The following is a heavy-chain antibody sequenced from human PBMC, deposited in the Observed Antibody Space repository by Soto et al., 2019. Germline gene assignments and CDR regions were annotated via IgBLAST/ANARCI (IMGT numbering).Heavy chain of an antibody. V-gene: IGHV3-23*01. J-gene: IGHJ4*02. CDR2: ISGSGGST. CDR1: GFTFSSYA. D-gene: IGHD6-13*01. CDR3: ATRIAAAGLYYFDY. Sequence: EVQLLESGGGLVQPGGSLRLSCAASGFTFSSYAMSWVRQAPGKGLEWVSAISGSGGSTYYADSVKGRFTMSRDNSKNTLYLQMNSLRAEDTAVYYCATRIAAAGLYYFDYWGQGTLVTVSS.